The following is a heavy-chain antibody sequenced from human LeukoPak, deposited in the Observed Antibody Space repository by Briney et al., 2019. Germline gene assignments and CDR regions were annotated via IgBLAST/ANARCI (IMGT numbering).Heavy chain of an antibody. J-gene: IGHJ5*02. V-gene: IGHV3-66*01. CDR1: GFTVSSNY. CDR3: ASRAERGSHNWFDP. CDR2: IYSGGST. D-gene: IGHD1-26*01. Sequence: QPGGSLRLSCAASGFTVSSNYMSWVRQAPGKGLEWVSVIYSGGSTYYADSVKGRFTISRDNSKNTLYPQMNSLRAEDTAVYYCASRAERGSHNWFDPWGQGTLVTVSS.